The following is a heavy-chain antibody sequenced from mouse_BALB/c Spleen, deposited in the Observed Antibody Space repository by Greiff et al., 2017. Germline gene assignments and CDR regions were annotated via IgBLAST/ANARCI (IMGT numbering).Heavy chain of an antibody. Sequence: EVMLVESGGGLVKPGGSLKLSCAASGFTFSSYAMSWVRQTPEKRLEWVATISSGGSYTYYPDSVKGRFTISRDNAKNTLYLQMSSLRSEDTAMYYCARDSSGRGWFAYWGQGTLVTVSA. CDR3: ARDSSGRGWFAY. CDR2: ISSGGSYT. J-gene: IGHJ3*01. V-gene: IGHV5-9-1*01. CDR1: GFTFSSYA. D-gene: IGHD3-2*01.